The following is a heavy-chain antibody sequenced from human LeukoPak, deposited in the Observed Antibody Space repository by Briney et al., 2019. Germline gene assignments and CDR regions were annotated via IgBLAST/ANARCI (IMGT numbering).Heavy chain of an antibody. V-gene: IGHV3-53*01. CDR3: ARGRSSSAPYDY. Sequence: GGSLRLSCAASGFTVSSNYMTWVRQAPGKGLEWVSVIYSSGTTYYADSVKGRFSISRDNSKNTLYLEMNTLRAEDTAVYYCARGRSSSAPYDYWGQGTLVTVSS. D-gene: IGHD6-6*01. J-gene: IGHJ4*02. CDR1: GFTVSSNY. CDR2: IYSSGTT.